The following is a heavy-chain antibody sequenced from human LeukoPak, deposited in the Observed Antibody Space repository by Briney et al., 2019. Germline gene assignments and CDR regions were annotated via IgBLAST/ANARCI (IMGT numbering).Heavy chain of an antibody. CDR2: ISGDGGST. J-gene: IGHJ5*02. D-gene: IGHD3-9*01. Sequence: GGSLRLSCAASGFTFGDYAMHWVRQTPGKGLEWVSLISGDGGSTYYGDSVTGRFTISRDNSKRSLYLQMNSLRTEDTALYYCAKGAVRYFDWLLSPWGQGTLVTVSS. CDR1: GFTFGDYA. V-gene: IGHV3-43*02. CDR3: AKGAVRYFDWLLSP.